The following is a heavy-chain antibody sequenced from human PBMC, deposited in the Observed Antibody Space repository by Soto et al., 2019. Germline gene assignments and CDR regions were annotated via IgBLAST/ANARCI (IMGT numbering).Heavy chain of an antibody. D-gene: IGHD1-26*01. J-gene: IGHJ6*02. CDR2: ISAHNGNK. CDR3: ARGLLAYFGMDV. Sequence: QLVQSGAEVKKPGASVKVSCKASGYSFTNYDISWVRQAPGQGLEWMAWISAHNGNKHYAEKFQGRVSTTTDTSTSTAYMEVWTLKTDDTAVYYCARGLLAYFGMDVWGQGTTVTVS. CDR1: GYSFTNYD. V-gene: IGHV1-18*01.